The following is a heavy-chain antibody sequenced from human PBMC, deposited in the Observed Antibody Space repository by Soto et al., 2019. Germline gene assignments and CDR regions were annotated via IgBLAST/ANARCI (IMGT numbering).Heavy chain of an antibody. D-gene: IGHD6-19*01. J-gene: IGHJ5*02. V-gene: IGHV1-2*02. Sequence: ASVKVSCKASGYTFTGYYMHWVRQAPGQGLEWMGWINPNSGGTNYAQKFQGRVTMTRDTSISTAYMEPSRLRSDDTAVYYCARDPVLGYSSGWYRDNWFDPWGQGTLVTVSS. CDR1: GYTFTGYY. CDR2: INPNSGGT. CDR3: ARDPVLGYSSGWYRDNWFDP.